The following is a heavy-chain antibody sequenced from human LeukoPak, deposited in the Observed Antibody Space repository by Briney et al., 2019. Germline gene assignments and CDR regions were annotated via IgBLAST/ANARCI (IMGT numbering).Heavy chain of an antibody. CDR2: IYYSGST. D-gene: IGHD3-10*01. CDR3: ARDENYGSGSSRDYYYGMDV. CDR1: GGSISSYY. V-gene: IGHV4-59*01. J-gene: IGHJ6*02. Sequence: SETLSLTCTVSGGSISSYYWSWIRQPPGKGLEWIGYIYYSGSTNYNPSLKSRVTISVDTSKNQFSLKLSSVTAADTAVYYCARDENYGSGSSRDYYYGMDVWGQGTTVTVSS.